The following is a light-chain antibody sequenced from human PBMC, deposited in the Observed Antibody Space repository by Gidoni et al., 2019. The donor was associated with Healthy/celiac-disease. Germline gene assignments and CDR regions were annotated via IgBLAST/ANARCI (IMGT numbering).Light chain of an antibody. CDR2: LGS. Sequence: DIVMTQSPLSLPVTPGEPASISCRSSQSLLHSNVYNYLDWYLQKPGQSPQLLIYLGSNRASGVPDRFSGSGSGTDFTLKISRVEAEDVGVYYCMQALQTRYTFXQXTKLEIK. CDR3: MQALQTRYT. V-gene: IGKV2-28*01. CDR1: QSLLHSNVYNY. J-gene: IGKJ2*01.